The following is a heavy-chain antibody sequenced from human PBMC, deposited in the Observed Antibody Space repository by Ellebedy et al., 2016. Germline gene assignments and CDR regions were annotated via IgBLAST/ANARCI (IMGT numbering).Heavy chain of an antibody. D-gene: IGHD3-10*01. V-gene: IGHV3-30-3*01. Sequence: GGSLRLXXAASGFIFSAYAMHWVRQAPGKGLEWVSVISDDGSNKYYADSVKGRFTISRDNSKNTLFLQMNTLRAEDMAVYYCALWFGEIGEYFHHWGQGTLVTVSS. CDR3: ALWFGEIGEYFHH. J-gene: IGHJ1*01. CDR1: GFIFSAYA. CDR2: ISDDGSNK.